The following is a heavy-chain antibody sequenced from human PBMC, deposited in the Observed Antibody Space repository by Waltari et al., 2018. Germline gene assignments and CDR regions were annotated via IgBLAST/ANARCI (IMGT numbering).Heavy chain of an antibody. J-gene: IGHJ4*02. CDR2: ISWNSGSI. CDR1: GFTFDDYA. Sequence: EVQLVESGGGLVQPGRSLRLSCAASGFTFDDYAMHWVRPAPGQGLEWVSGISWNSGSIGYADAVKGRFTISRDNAKNSLYLQMNSLRAEDTALYYCAKGPHYYDSSGYYDDGYFDYWGQGTLVTVSS. V-gene: IGHV3-9*01. CDR3: AKGPHYYDSSGYYDDGYFDY. D-gene: IGHD3-22*01.